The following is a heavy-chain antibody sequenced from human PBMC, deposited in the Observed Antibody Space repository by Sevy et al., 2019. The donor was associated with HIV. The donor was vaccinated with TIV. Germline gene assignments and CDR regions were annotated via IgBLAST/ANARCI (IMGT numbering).Heavy chain of an antibody. D-gene: IGHD6-19*01. CDR2: IKSKTDGGTT. Sequence: GGSLRLSCAASVFTFSNAWMSWVRQAPGKGLEWVGRIKSKTDGGTTDYAAPVKGRFTISRDDSKNTLYLQMNSLKTEDTAVYYCTTDHSSGWSEYFQHWGQGTLVTVSS. V-gene: IGHV3-15*01. J-gene: IGHJ1*01. CDR1: VFTFSNAW. CDR3: TTDHSSGWSEYFQH.